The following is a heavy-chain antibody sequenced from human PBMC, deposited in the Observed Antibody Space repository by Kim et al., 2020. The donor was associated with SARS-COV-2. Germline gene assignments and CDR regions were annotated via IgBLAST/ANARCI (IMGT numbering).Heavy chain of an antibody. CDR1: GGSISSSSYY. Sequence: SETLSLTCTVSGGSISSSSYYWGWIRQPPGKGLEWIGSIYYSGSTYYNPSLKSRVTISVDTSKNQFSLKLSSVTAADTAVYYCARAHSRVVAATEFDPWGQGTLVTVSS. CDR3: ARAHSRVVAATEFDP. CDR2: IYYSGST. V-gene: IGHV4-39*01. D-gene: IGHD2-15*01. J-gene: IGHJ5*02.